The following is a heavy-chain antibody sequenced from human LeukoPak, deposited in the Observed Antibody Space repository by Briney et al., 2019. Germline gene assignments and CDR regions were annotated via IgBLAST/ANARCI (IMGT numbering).Heavy chain of an antibody. CDR1: GFSFNIYW. CDR2: INHDGSEK. J-gene: IGHJ4*02. D-gene: IGHD1-1*01. V-gene: IGHV3-7*03. CDR3: TRNVYSRFDY. Sequence: GGSLRLSCAASGFSFNIYWMSWVRQAPGKGLEWVAHINHDGSEKYYVDSVKSRFTISRDNAENSLYLQMNSLRAEDPPVYYCTRNVYSRFDYWGEGTLVSVS.